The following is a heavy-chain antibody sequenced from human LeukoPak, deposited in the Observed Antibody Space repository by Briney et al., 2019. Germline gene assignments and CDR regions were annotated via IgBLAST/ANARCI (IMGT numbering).Heavy chain of an antibody. CDR1: GGPITSYY. J-gene: IGHJ5*02. D-gene: IGHD3-22*01. V-gene: IGHV4-59*08. CDR2: IYYSGNT. CDR3: TRLGKNYYDTSSFYVS. Sequence: PSETLSLTCTVSGGPITSYYWSWIRQPPGKGLEWIGYIYYSGNTNYNPSLKSRVTISIDTSKNQFSLNLSSVTASDTAVYYCTRLGKNYYDTSSFYVSWGQGTLVTVSS.